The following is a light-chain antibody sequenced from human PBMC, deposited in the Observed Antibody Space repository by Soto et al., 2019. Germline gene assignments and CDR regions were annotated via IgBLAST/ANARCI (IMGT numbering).Light chain of an antibody. V-gene: IGLV2-8*01. Sequence: QSVLTQPPSASGSPGQSVTISCTGTSSDVGGYNYVSWYQQHPGKAPKVMIYEVSKRPSGVPDRFSGSKSGNTASLTVSGLQAEDEADYYCSSYAGSRVVFGGGTKLTVL. J-gene: IGLJ2*01. CDR3: SSYAGSRVV. CDR1: SSDVGGYNY. CDR2: EVS.